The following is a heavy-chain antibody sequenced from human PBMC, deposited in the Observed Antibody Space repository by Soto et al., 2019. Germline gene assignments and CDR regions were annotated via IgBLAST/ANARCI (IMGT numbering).Heavy chain of an antibody. D-gene: IGHD3-22*01. CDR1: GYTFHNYG. CDR2: INPNSGGT. CDR3: AKDSSGYIGARDAFDI. V-gene: IGHV1-2*04. J-gene: IGHJ3*02. Sequence: ASVKVSCKTSGYTFHNYGLSWVRQAPGQGLEWMGWINPNSGGTNYAQKFQGWVTMTRDTSISTAYMELSRLRSDDTAVYYCAKDSSGYIGARDAFDIWGQGTMVTVSS.